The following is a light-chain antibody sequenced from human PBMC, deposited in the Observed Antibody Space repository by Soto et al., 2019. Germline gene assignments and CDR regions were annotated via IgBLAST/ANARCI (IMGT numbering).Light chain of an antibody. J-gene: IGKJ3*01. CDR3: QLFDDSLFT. CDR2: SAS. V-gene: IGKV3-20*01. CDR1: QKVSNNY. Sequence: IVLTQSPGILSLSPGERATLSCRASQKVSNNYLAWYQQRPGQVPRLLIFSASTRATGIPDRFSGSGSGTDFTLTTSRLEPDDFAVYYCQLFDDSLFTFGPGTKVDV.